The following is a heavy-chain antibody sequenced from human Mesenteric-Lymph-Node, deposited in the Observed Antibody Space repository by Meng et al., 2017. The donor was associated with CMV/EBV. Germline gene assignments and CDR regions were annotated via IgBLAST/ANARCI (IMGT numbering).Heavy chain of an antibody. D-gene: IGHD2/OR15-2a*01. CDR2: IYGTGIT. J-gene: IGHJ4*02. CDR3: AKSRSSTPGIVDD. CDR1: GVSVTSGAYH. Sequence: QVRRPESGPGLVKPSETLSLTCIVSGVSVTSGAYHWSWIRQSPGKGLEWIGYIYGTGITIYNPSLKSRVTILLETSKNQFSLKLNSVTTADTAVYYCAKSRSSTPGIVDDWGQGTLVTVSS. V-gene: IGHV4-61*08.